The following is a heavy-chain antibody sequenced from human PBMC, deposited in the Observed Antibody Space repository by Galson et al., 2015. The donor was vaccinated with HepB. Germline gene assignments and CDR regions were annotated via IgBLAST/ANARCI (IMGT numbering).Heavy chain of an antibody. V-gene: IGHV3-30*04. Sequence: SLRLSCAASGFTFSSYAMHWVRQAPGKGLEWVAVISYDGNNKYYADSVKGRFTISRDNSKNTLYLQMNSLRAEDTAVYYCARDFNRGYYDFWSGGLDYWGQGTLVTVSS. CDR3: ARDFNRGYYDFWSGGLDY. D-gene: IGHD3-3*01. J-gene: IGHJ4*02. CDR2: ISYDGNNK. CDR1: GFTFSSYA.